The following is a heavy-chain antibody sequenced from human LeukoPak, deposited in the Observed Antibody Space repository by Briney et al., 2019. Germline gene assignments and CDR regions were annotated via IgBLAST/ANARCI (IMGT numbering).Heavy chain of an antibody. CDR2: FFYSGTT. D-gene: IGHD5-24*01. CDR3: ARETDTWGDTATDYSYYTDV. Sequence: SETLSLTCLVSGGSISDSRYYWAWIRQSPGRGLEWIGSFFYSGTTYYNPSLRNRVTISADRSKNQFSLKMTSVNAADTAVYYCARETDTWGDTATDYSYYTDVWGQGATVTVSS. J-gene: IGHJ6*03. CDR1: GGSISDSRYY. V-gene: IGHV4-39*07.